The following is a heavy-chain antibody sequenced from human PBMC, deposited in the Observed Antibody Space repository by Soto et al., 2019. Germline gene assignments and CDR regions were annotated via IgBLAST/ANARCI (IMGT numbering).Heavy chain of an antibody. V-gene: IGHV3-9*01. CDR3: AKDYQRLRFLPEEIDY. Sequence: GGSLRLSCAASGFTFDDYAMHWVRQAPGKGLERVSGISWNSGSIGYADSVKGRFTISRDNAKNSLYLQMNSLRAEDTALYYCAKDYQRLRFLPEEIDYWGQGTLVTVSS. D-gene: IGHD3-3*01. J-gene: IGHJ4*02. CDR1: GFTFDDYA. CDR2: ISWNSGSI.